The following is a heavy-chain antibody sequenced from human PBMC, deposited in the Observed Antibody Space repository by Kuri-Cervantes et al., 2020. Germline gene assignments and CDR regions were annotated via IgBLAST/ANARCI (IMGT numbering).Heavy chain of an antibody. J-gene: IGHJ6*03. Sequence: ASVKVSCKASGHTFTSYDINWVRQATGQGLEWMGWMNPNSGNTGYAQKFQGRVTMTRNTSISTAYLELSSLRSEDTAVYYCARGSYYDFWSGYYTHSYYYYMDVWGKGTTVTVSS. CDR1: GHTFTSYD. CDR2: MNPNSGNT. CDR3: ARGSYYDFWSGYYTHSYYYYMDV. D-gene: IGHD3-3*01. V-gene: IGHV1-8*01.